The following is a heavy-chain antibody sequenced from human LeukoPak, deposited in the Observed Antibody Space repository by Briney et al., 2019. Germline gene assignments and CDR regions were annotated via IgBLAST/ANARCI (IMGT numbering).Heavy chain of an antibody. D-gene: IGHD6-13*01. CDR1: GGSINSDNYY. Sequence: SETLSLTCIVSGGSINSDNYYWGWVRQPPGKGLEWIGYIYYSGSTNYNPSLKSRVTISVDTSKNQFSLKLSSVTAADTAVYYCARSIAAAVYYFDYWGQGTLVTVSS. CDR2: IYYSGST. CDR3: ARSIAAAVYYFDY. V-gene: IGHV4-61*05. J-gene: IGHJ4*02.